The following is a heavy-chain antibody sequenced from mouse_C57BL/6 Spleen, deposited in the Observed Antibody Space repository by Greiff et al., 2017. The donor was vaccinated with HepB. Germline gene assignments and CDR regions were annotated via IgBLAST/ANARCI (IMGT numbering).Heavy chain of an antibody. CDR1: GFTFSSYA. Sequence: EVKLMESGGGLVKPGGSLKLSCAASGFTFSSYAMSWVRQTPEKRLEWVATISDGGSYTYYPDNVKGRFTISRDNAKNNLYLQMSHLKSEDTAMYYCARGAYGNYGYFDVWGTGTTVTVSS. D-gene: IGHD2-1*01. V-gene: IGHV5-4*03. CDR2: ISDGGSYT. CDR3: ARGAYGNYGYFDV. J-gene: IGHJ1*03.